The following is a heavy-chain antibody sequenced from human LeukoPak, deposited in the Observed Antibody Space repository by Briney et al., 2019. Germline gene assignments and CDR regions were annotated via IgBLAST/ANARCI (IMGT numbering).Heavy chain of an antibody. D-gene: IGHD1-26*01. J-gene: IGHJ4*02. V-gene: IGHV3-53*01. CDR1: GFSFSTVP. CDR3: AKGREAYSGSYTPFDS. CDR2: IYSGGNT. Sequence: GGSLRLSCEASGFSFSTVPMSWVRQAPGKGLEWVSVIYSGGNTYYADSVKGRFTISRDNSKNTLYLQMNSLRAEDTAIYYCAKGREAYSGSYTPFDSWGQGALVTVSS.